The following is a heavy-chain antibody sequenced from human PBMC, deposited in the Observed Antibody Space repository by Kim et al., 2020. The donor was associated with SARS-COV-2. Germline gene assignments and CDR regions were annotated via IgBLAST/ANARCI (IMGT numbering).Heavy chain of an antibody. V-gene: IGHV3-30*03. CDR2: ISYDGSNK. Sequence: GGSLRLSCAASGFTFSSYGMHWVRQAPGKGLEWVAVISYDGSNKYYADSVKGRFTISRDNSKNTLYLQMNSLRAEDTAVYYCATSDYGESYYYYGMDVWGQGTTVTVSS. J-gene: IGHJ6*02. CDR3: ATSDYGESYYYYGMDV. D-gene: IGHD4-17*01. CDR1: GFTFSSYG.